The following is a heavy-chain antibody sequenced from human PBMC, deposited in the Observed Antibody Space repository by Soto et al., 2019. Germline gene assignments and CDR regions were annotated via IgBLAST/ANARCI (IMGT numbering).Heavy chain of an antibody. CDR3: AKDSYYYDSSVPYYYGMDV. J-gene: IGHJ6*02. Sequence: GGSLRLSCAASGFTFSGYAMSWVRQAPGKGLEWVSAISGSGGSTYYADSVKGRFTISRDNSKNTLYLQMNSLRAEDTAVYYCAKDSYYYDSSVPYYYGMDVWGQGTTVTVSS. D-gene: IGHD3-22*01. V-gene: IGHV3-23*01. CDR2: ISGSGGST. CDR1: GFTFSGYA.